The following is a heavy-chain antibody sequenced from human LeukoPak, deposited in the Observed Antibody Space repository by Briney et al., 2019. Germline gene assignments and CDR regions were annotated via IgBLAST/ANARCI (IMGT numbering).Heavy chain of an antibody. J-gene: IGHJ4*02. V-gene: IGHV4-59*01. CDR2: FYYSGST. D-gene: IGHD3-22*01. CDR1: GGSISSYY. Sequence: PSETLSLTCTVSGGSISSYYWSWIRQPPGKVLEWIGYFYYSGSTNYNPSLKSRVTISVDTSKNQFSLKLSSVTAADTAVYYCARVGYDSSGYSSHFDYWGQGTLVTVSS. CDR3: ARVGYDSSGYSSHFDY.